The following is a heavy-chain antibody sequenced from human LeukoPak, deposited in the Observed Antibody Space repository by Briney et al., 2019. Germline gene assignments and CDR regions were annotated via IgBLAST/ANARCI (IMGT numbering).Heavy chain of an antibody. Sequence: NPSQTLSLTCTVSGGSISSGSYYWSWIRQPAGKGLEWIGRIYTSGSTNYNPSLKSRVTISVDTSKNQFSLKLSSVTAADTAVYYCARVDDFWSGYYHAFDIWGQGTMVTVSS. CDR1: GGSISSGSYY. J-gene: IGHJ3*02. CDR2: IYTSGST. D-gene: IGHD3-3*01. CDR3: ARVDDFWSGYYHAFDI. V-gene: IGHV4-61*02.